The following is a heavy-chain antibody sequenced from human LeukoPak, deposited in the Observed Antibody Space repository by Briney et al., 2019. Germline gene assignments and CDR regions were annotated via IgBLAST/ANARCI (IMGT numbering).Heavy chain of an antibody. J-gene: IGHJ5*02. CDR1: GYTFTGYY. V-gene: IGHV1-2*02. CDR2: INPNSGGT. CDR3: AREGRYCSSTSCYVNWFDP. D-gene: IGHD2-2*01. Sequence: GASVKVSCKASGYTFTGYYMHWVRQAPGQGLEWMGWINPNSGGTNYAQKFQGRVTMTRDTSISTAYMELSRLRSDDTAVYYCAREGRYCSSTSCYVNWFDPWGQGTLVTVSS.